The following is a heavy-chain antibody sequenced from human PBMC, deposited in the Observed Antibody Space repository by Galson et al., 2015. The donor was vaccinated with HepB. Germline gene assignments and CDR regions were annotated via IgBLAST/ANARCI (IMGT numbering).Heavy chain of an antibody. J-gene: IGHJ6*02. CDR2: INSDGSST. CDR3: ATVYYDFWSGYYMPVSPPGRLGSMDV. CDR1: GFTFSSYW. Sequence: SLRLSCAASGFTFSSYWMHWVRHAPGKGLVWVSRINSDGSSTSYADSVKGRFTISRDNSKNTLYLQMNSLRAEDTAVYYCATVYYDFWSGYYMPVSPPGRLGSMDVWGQGTTVTVSS. D-gene: IGHD3-3*01. V-gene: IGHV3-74*01.